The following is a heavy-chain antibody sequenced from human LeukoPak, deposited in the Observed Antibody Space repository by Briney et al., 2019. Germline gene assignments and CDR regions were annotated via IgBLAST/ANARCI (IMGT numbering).Heavy chain of an antibody. V-gene: IGHV3-30*02. Sequence: GGPLRLSCAASGFTFSTYGMHWLRQAPGKGLEGVDFIQSGRNKKYYADSLTGRFTISRDNAKNTVYLQMNSLRVEDTTVYYCARDIWPRHSDLWGPGTLVTVSS. J-gene: IGHJ2*01. D-gene: IGHD3-10*01. CDR1: GFTFSTYG. CDR3: ARDIWPRHSDL. CDR2: IQSGRNKK.